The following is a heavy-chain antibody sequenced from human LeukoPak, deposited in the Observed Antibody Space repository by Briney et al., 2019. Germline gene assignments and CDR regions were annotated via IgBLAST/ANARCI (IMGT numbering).Heavy chain of an antibody. V-gene: IGHV1-2*02. D-gene: IGHD5-18*01. CDR3: ARDLRSGGVTYGQDS. CDR2: IIPKSGAT. Sequence: ASVKVSCKASGYTFSDYFIHWVRQAPGQGLGWMGWIIPKSGATNYAQRFRDRVTVTSDTSTAYMDLSRLTSDDTAVYYCARDLRSGGVTYGQDSWGQGTLVTVSS. J-gene: IGHJ4*02. CDR1: GYTFSDYF.